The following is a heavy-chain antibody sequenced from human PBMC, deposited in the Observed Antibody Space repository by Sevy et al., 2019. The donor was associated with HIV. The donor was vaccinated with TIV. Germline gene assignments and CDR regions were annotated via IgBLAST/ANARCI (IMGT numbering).Heavy chain of an antibody. D-gene: IGHD4-17*01. CDR2: IYYSGAT. CDR3: ARSQHFSGDYADYAFDV. J-gene: IGHJ3*01. V-gene: IGHV4-39*01. CDR1: GGSVSNPNYY. Sequence: SETLSLTCSVSGGSVSNPNYYWGWIRQPPGKGLEWIGSIYYSGATSYNPSLESRVTTSVDTSNNPFSLILTSVTAADTAVYYCARSQHFSGDYADYAFDVWGQGTMVTVSS.